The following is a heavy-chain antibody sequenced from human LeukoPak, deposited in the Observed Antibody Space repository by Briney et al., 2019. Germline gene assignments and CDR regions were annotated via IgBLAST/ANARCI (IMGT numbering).Heavy chain of an antibody. V-gene: IGHV4-39*01. CDR3: ARLDPLGFNF. J-gene: IGHJ4*02. CDR2: IDYSGNT. Sequence: SDTLSLTCTVSGGSTSSSSYYWGWIRQPPGKGLEWIGSIDYSGNTPYNPSLKSRVTISADTSKNQLSLNVSSVTAADTAVYYCARLDPLGFNFWGQGTLVTVSS. CDR1: GGSTSSSSYY.